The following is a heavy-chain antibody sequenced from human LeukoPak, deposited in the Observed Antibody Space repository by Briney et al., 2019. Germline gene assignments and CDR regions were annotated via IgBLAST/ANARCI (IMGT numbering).Heavy chain of an antibody. J-gene: IGHJ4*02. D-gene: IGHD3-10*01. Sequence: SETLSLTCTVSGGSISSSSYYWGWIRQPPGKGLEWIGSIYYSGSTYYNPSLKSRFTKSVNKSKNQFSLKLSSVTAADTAVYYCARTERHYGSGSGYFDYWGQGTLVTVSS. CDR3: ARTERHYGSGSGYFDY. CDR2: IYYSGST. V-gene: IGHV4-39*07. CDR1: GGSISSSSYY.